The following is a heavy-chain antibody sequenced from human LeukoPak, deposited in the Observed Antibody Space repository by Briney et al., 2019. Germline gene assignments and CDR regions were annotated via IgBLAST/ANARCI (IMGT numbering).Heavy chain of an antibody. CDR3: VADGRDGYNIYFYH. CDR2: ISGNGVTT. J-gene: IGHJ1*01. D-gene: IGHD5-24*01. V-gene: IGHV3-64D*06. Sequence: GRSLRLSCSASGFTFSISAMHWVRQAPGKGLQYVSVISGNGVTTSYADSVKGRFTVSRDNSKNTVYLQMSSLRAEDTAVYYCVADGRDGYNIYFYHWGQGTLVTVSS. CDR1: GFTFSISA.